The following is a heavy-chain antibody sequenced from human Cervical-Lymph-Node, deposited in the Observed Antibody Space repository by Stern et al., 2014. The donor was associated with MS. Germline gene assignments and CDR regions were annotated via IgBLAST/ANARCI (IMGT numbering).Heavy chain of an antibody. Sequence: QLVQSGGGLVQPGRSLRLSCAASGFTFDEYAMHWVRQVPGKGLEWVSGISWRSGSIGYADSVKGRFTISRDNAKNSLYLQMNSLRTEDTALYYCAISQLWVFGYFDYWGQGTLVTVSS. V-gene: IGHV3-9*01. CDR2: ISWRSGSI. CDR3: AISQLWVFGYFDY. D-gene: IGHD5-18*01. CDR1: GFTFDEYA. J-gene: IGHJ4*02.